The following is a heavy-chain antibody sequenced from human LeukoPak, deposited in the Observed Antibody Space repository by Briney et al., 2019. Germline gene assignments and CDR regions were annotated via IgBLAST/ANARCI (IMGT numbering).Heavy chain of an antibody. CDR3: TNEPKGPSYFDY. D-gene: IGHD3-10*01. V-gene: IGHV3-23*01. Sequence: PGGSLRLSCAASGFSFSSYAMSWVRQAPGKGLEWVSALSGGGGNTYYADFVKGRFTISRDNSKNTLYLQMNSLRAEDTAVYYCTNEPKGPSYFDYWGQGTLVTVSS. CDR1: GFSFSSYA. CDR2: LSGGGGNT. J-gene: IGHJ4*02.